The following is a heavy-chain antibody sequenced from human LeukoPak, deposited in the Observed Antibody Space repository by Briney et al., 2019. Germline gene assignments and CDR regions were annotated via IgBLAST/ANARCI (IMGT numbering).Heavy chain of an antibody. Sequence: PSETLSLTCTVSGGSISSYYWSWIRQPPGKGLEWIGYSYYSGSTNYNPSLKSRVTISVDTSKNQFSLKLSSVTAADTAVYYCHGEKWVHGLDVWGQGTTVTASS. J-gene: IGHJ6*02. V-gene: IGHV4-59*01. CDR1: GGSISSYY. CDR2: SYYSGST. CDR3: HGEKWVHGLDV. D-gene: IGHD1-26*01.